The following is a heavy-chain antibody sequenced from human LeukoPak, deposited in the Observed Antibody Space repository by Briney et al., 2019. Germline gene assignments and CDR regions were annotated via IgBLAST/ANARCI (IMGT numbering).Heavy chain of an antibody. J-gene: IGHJ5*02. CDR1: GFTFNSYS. D-gene: IGHD2-15*01. Sequence: GGSLRLSCTPSGFTFNSYSMSWVRQAPGKGLEWVSNIRANGVDTHYADSAKGRFTISRDNSKKTLYLEMNSLRAEDTAVYYCAKGGYTSWFDPWGQGTLVTVSS. CDR2: IRANGVDT. V-gene: IGHV3-23*01. CDR3: AKGGYTSWFDP.